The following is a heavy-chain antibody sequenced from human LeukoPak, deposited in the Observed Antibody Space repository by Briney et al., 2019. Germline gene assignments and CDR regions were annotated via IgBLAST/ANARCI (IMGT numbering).Heavy chain of an antibody. CDR1: GFTFSSYS. Sequence: GGSLRLSRAASGFTFSSYSMNWVRQAPGKGLEWVSYISSSSSTIYYADSVKGRFTISRDNAKNSLYLQMNSLRAEDTAVYYCAGSDGDFCSGGSCYVRWFDPWGQGTLVTVSS. CDR3: AGSDGDFCSGGSCYVRWFDP. J-gene: IGHJ5*02. D-gene: IGHD2-15*01. CDR2: ISSSSSTI. V-gene: IGHV3-48*01.